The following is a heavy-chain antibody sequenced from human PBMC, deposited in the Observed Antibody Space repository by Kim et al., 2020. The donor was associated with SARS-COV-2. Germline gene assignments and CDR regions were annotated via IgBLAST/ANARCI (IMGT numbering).Heavy chain of an antibody. Sequence: GESLKISCKGSGYNFPSYWIGWVRQMPGKGLGWMGIIYPGDSDTRYSPSFQGQVTISADKSTTTAYLQWSSLKASDTAIYYCARSAGPYDYYFDYWGQGT. CDR2: IYPGDSDT. V-gene: IGHV5-51*01. J-gene: IGHJ4*02. D-gene: IGHD3-16*01. CDR1: GYNFPSYW. CDR3: ARSAGPYDYYFDY.